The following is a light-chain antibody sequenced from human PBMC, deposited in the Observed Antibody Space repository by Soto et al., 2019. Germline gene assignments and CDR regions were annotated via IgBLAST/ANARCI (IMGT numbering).Light chain of an antibody. CDR2: SVS. CDR3: QLYDSPSYT. CDR1: QGISSS. V-gene: IGKV1-9*01. Sequence: IQLTQSPSSLSASVGDRVTITCRASQGISSSLAWYQQKPRKAPQLLIYSVSTLQIGVPSRFSGSGSGTDFTLTISSLQPEDFAVYYCQLYDSPSYTFGQGTKLEIK. J-gene: IGKJ2*01.